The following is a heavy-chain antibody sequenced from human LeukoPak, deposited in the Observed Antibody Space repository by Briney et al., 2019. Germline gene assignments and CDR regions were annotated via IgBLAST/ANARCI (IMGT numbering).Heavy chain of an antibody. V-gene: IGHV1-46*01. CDR1: GYTFTSYY. J-gene: IGHJ6*03. Sequence: ASVKVSCKASGYTFTSYYMHWVRQAPGQGLEWMGIINPSGGSTSYAQKFQGRVTMTRDTSISTAYMELSRLRSDDTAVYYCARSYGLADYYYYMDVWGKGTTVTISS. D-gene: IGHD4-17*01. CDR3: ARSYGLADYYYYMDV. CDR2: INPSGGST.